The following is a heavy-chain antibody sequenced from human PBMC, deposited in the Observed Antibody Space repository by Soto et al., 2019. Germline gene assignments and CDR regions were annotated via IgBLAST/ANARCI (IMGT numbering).Heavy chain of an antibody. CDR3: ARDLHPAEWNSYCGGDCYAFDI. Sequence: ASVKVSCKASGGTFSSYAISWVRQAPGQGLEWMGGIIPIFGTANYAQKFQGRVTITADESTSTAYMELSSLRSEDTAVYYCARDLHPAEWNSYCGGDCYAFDIWGQGTMVTVSS. D-gene: IGHD2-21*02. V-gene: IGHV1-69*13. CDR2: IIPIFGTA. CDR1: GGTFSSYA. J-gene: IGHJ3*02.